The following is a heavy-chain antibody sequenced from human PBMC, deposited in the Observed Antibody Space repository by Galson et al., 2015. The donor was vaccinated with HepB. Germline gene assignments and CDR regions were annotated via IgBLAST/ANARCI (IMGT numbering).Heavy chain of an antibody. Sequence: ALRLSCAASGFTFSNYALNWVRQGPGQRLEWVAAISGRGATTYYAESVKGRFTISRDNSKNTLHLEMTSLRADDTAVYYCARLRRYSGSSQVDYWGQGTLVTVPS. D-gene: IGHD6-6*01. V-gene: IGHV3-23*01. J-gene: IGHJ4*02. CDR3: ARLRRYSGSSQVDY. CDR1: GFTFSNYA. CDR2: ISGRGATT.